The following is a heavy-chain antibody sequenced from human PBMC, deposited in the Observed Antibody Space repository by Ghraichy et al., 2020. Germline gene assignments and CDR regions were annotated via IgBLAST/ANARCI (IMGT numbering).Heavy chain of an antibody. J-gene: IGHJ6*02. CDR2: ISGSGATT. Sequence: GESLRLSCAASRFTFSTYAMNWVRQAPGKGLEWVSAISGSGATTNYADSVRGRFTVSRDNSKNTLYLHMNSLRAEDTAIYYCARVPYSGYDSHYYGMDVWGQGTTVTVSS. D-gene: IGHD5-12*01. V-gene: IGHV3-23*01. CDR3: ARVPYSGYDSHYYGMDV. CDR1: RFTFSTYA.